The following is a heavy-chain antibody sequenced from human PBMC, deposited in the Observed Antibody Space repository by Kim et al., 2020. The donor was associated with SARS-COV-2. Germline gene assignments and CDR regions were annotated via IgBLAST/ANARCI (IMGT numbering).Heavy chain of an antibody. CDR3: AREAESGYDYEDY. J-gene: IGHJ4*02. CDR1: GFTFSDYY. D-gene: IGHD5-12*01. Sequence: GGSLRLSCAASGFTFSDYYMSWIRQAPGKGLEWVSYISSSGSTIYYADSVKGRFTISRDNAKNSLYLQMNSLRAEDTAVYYCAREAESGYDYEDYWGQGTLVTVSS. V-gene: IGHV3-11*01. CDR2: ISSSGSTI.